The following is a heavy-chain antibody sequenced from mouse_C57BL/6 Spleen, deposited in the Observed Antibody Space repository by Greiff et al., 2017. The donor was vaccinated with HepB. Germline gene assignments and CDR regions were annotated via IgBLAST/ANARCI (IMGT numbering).Heavy chain of an antibody. Sequence: QVQLKQPGAELVKPGASVKLSCKASGYTFTSYWMHWVKQRPGRGLEWIGRIDPNSGGTKYNEKFKSKATLTVDKPSSTAYMQLSSLTSEDSAVYYCARSGDSSGLLYAMDYWGQGTSVTVSS. CDR1: GYTFTSYW. J-gene: IGHJ4*01. D-gene: IGHD3-2*02. V-gene: IGHV1-72*01. CDR2: IDPNSGGT. CDR3: ARSGDSSGLLYAMDY.